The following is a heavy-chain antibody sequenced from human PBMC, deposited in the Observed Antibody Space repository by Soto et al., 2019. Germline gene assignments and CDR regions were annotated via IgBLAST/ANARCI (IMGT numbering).Heavy chain of an antibody. CDR3: AAETKSYFYGMDV. CDR1: GLTFSSSA. CDR2: ISYDGSNK. Sequence: QVQLVESGGGVVQPGRSLRLSCAASGLTFSSSAMHWVRQAPGKGLEWVALISYDGSNKYYVDSVKGRFTISRDNSKNTSDLQTNSLREDDTAVYYCAAETKSYFYGMDVW. V-gene: IGHV3-30*03. J-gene: IGHJ6*01.